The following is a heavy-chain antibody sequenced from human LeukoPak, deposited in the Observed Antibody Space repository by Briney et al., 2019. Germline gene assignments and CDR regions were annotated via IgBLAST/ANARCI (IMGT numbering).Heavy chain of an antibody. CDR1: GFTFSSYA. V-gene: IGHV3-23*01. J-gene: IGHJ5*02. CDR3: AKDLPLGYWPRTPLVLNYFDP. CDR2: ISGSGGST. Sequence: GSLRLSCAASGFTFSSYAMSWVRQAPGKGLEWVSAISGSGGSTYYADSVKGRFTISRDNSKNTVYLEMDSLRAEDTAVYYCAKDLPLGYWPRTPLVLNYFDPWGQGTLVTVSS. D-gene: IGHD2-15*01.